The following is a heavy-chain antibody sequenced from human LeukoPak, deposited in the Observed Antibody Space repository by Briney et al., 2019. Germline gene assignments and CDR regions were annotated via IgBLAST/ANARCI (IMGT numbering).Heavy chain of an antibody. J-gene: IGHJ5*02. CDR2: IKEDGTET. Sequence: GGSLRLSCAASGFMFSSNWMSWVRLAPGKGLEWVANIKEDGTETYYVDSVKGRFTISRDNAKNSLYLQMNSLRVEDTAVYYCAKDGTVVTLRFDPWGQGTLVTVSS. V-gene: IGHV3-7*03. D-gene: IGHD4-23*01. CDR3: AKDGTVVTLRFDP. CDR1: GFMFSSNW.